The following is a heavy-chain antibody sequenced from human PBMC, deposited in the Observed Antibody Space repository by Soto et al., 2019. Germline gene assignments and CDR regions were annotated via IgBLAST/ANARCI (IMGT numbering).Heavy chain of an antibody. V-gene: IGHV4-31*03. CDR2: IYYSAST. CDR3: PSGPPLTLVRGGGAPRGYYFDY. J-gene: IGHJ4*02. D-gene: IGHD3-10*01. CDR1: GGSISSGGYY. Sequence: PSETLSLTCTVSGGSISSGGYYWSWILQHPGKGLAWVGYIYYSASTYYNPSLKIRVTISVDTSKNQCSLNLSSVTAADTAVYYSPSGPPLTLVRGGGAPRGYYFDYRGQGTLFTVSS.